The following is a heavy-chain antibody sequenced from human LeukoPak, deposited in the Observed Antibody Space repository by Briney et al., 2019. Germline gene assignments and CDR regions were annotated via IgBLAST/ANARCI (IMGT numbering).Heavy chain of an antibody. CDR2: IYTSGST. D-gene: IGHD1-14*01. V-gene: IGHV4-61*02. Sequence: SQTLSLTCTVSGGSISSGSYYWSWIRQPAGKGLEWIGRIYTSGSTNYSPSLKSRVTISVDTSKNQFSLKLSSVTAADTAVYYCARTRTQWATYYYYYMDVWGKGTTVTVSS. CDR3: ARTRTQWATYYYYYMDV. J-gene: IGHJ6*03. CDR1: GGSISSGSYY.